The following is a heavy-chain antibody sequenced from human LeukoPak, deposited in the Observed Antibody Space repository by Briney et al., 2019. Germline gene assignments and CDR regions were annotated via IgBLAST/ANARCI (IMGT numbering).Heavy chain of an antibody. CDR3: ASNGLATYYYYYMDV. CDR1: GYTFTGYY. D-gene: IGHD2-8*01. V-gene: IGHV1-2*02. Sequence: ASVKVSCKASGYTFTGYYMHWVRQAPGQGLEWMGWINPNSGGTNYAQKFQGRVTMTRDTSISTAYMELSRLRSDDTAMYYCASNGLATYYYYYMDVWGKGTTVTVSS. J-gene: IGHJ6*03. CDR2: INPNSGGT.